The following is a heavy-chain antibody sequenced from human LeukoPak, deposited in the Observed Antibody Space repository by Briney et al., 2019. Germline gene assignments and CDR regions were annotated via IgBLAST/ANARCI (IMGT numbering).Heavy chain of an antibody. CDR1: GYTFTSYG. CDR3: ARRPYVGEAAAGSDY. Sequence: ASVKVSCKASGYTFTSYGISWVRQAPGQGLEWMGWISAYNGNTNYAQKLQGRVTMTTDTSTSTAYMELRSLRSDDTAVYYCARRPYVGEAAAGSDYWGQGTLVTVSS. V-gene: IGHV1-18*01. CDR2: ISAYNGNT. D-gene: IGHD6-13*01. J-gene: IGHJ4*02.